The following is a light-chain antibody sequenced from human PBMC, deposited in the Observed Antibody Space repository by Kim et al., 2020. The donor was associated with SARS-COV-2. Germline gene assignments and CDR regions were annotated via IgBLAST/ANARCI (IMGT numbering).Light chain of an antibody. Sequence: EMVLTQSPATLSVSPGERATLSCRASQSIGTNLAWYQQRPGQTPRLLIYHASIRAAGVPARFSGSGSGTEFTLTISSLQSEDFADYYCQQYGHWPPCSFGPGTKVDIK. J-gene: IGKJ3*01. CDR3: QQYGHWPPCS. V-gene: IGKV3-15*01. CDR2: HAS. CDR1: QSIGTN.